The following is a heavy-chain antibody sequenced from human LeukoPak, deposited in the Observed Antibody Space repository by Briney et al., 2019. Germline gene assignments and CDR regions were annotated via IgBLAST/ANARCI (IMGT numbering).Heavy chain of an antibody. D-gene: IGHD2-15*01. CDR1: GFTFSSYS. CDR2: ISSSSSNI. CDR3: ARGADGVSSNSRGWFDP. V-gene: IGHV3-21*01. Sequence: GGSLRLSCAASGFTFSSYSMNWVRQAPGKGLEWVSSISSSSSNIYYADSVRGRFTISRDNAKNSLYLQMNSLRAEDTAVYSCARGADGVSSNSRGWFDPWGQGTLVTVSS. J-gene: IGHJ5*02.